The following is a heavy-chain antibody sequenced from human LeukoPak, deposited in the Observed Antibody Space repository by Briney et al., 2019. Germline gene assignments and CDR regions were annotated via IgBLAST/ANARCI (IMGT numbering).Heavy chain of an antibody. Sequence: PGGSLRLSCAASGFTSSSYGMHWVRQAPGKGLEWVAFIRYDGSNKYYADSVKGRFTISRDNSKNTLYLQMNSLRAEDTAVYYCAKDMRPIVVVPAAMRPDYWGQGTLVTVSS. V-gene: IGHV3-30*02. J-gene: IGHJ4*02. D-gene: IGHD2-2*01. CDR1: GFTSSSYG. CDR3: AKDMRPIVVVPAAMRPDY. CDR2: IRYDGSNK.